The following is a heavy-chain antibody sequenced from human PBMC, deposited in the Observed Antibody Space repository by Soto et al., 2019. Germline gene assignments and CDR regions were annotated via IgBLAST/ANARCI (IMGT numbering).Heavy chain of an antibody. D-gene: IGHD2-8*02. Sequence: SETLSLTCAVYGGSFSGYYWSWIRQPPGKGLEWIGEINHSGSTNYNPSLKSRVTISVDTSKNQFSLKLSSVTAADTAVYYCARLKRRSWWYIHFWGQGILVTVSS. CDR3: ARLKRRSWWYIHF. V-gene: IGHV4-34*01. CDR2: INHSGST. J-gene: IGHJ4*02. CDR1: GGSFSGYY.